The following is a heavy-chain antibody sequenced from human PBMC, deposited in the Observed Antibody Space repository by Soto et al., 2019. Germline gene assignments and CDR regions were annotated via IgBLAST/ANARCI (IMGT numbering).Heavy chain of an antibody. CDR2: IHYSGTT. D-gene: IGHD6-13*01. V-gene: IGHV4-59*01. CDR1: GGSMRNYF. CDR3: AAGEASSRNLAPYYLDF. J-gene: IGHJ4*02. Sequence: SETLSLTCTVSGGSMRNYFWTWIRQPPGKGLEWIGYIHYSGTTSFFPSYNPSLRSRVTISEDTSKNQVSLKLLSVTTADTAGYFCAAGEASSRNLAPYYLDFWGQGTLVTV.